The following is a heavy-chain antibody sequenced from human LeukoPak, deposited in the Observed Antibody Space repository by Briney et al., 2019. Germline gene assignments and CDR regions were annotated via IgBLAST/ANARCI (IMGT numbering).Heavy chain of an antibody. CDR1: GGSISSSSYY. CDR3: ARERGATSFDY. Sequence: SETLSLTCTVSGGSISSSSYYWGWIRQPPGKGLEWIGSIYYSGSTYYNPSLKSRVTISVDTSKNQFSLKLSSVTVADTAVYYCARERGATSFDYWGQGTLVTVSS. CDR2: IYYSGST. D-gene: IGHD1-26*01. V-gene: IGHV4-39*07. J-gene: IGHJ4*02.